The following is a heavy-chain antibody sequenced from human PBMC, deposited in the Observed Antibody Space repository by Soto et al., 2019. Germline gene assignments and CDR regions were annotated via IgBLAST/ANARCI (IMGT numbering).Heavy chain of an antibody. CDR1: GDSVSSDSYY. D-gene: IGHD5-18*01. CDR2: IYSSGST. Sequence: SETLSLTCTVTGDSVSSDSYYWTWIRQPPGKGLEWIGYIYSSGSTKYNPSLKSRVTMSLDTSSNQFSLALTSVTAADAAVYYCARDIRGYSRAFDCWGQGTRVTVSS. J-gene: IGHJ4*02. V-gene: IGHV4-61*01. CDR3: ARDIRGYSRAFDC.